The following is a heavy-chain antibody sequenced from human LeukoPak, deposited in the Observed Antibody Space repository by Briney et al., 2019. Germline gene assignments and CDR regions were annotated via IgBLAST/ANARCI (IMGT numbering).Heavy chain of an antibody. CDR1: GGSISSYY. Sequence: SETLSLTCTVSGGSISSYYWSWIRQPPGKGLEWIGSIYNSGSTYYNPSLKSRVTMSVDTSKNQFSLKLRSVTAADTAMYYCARAYSSSWYYNWFDPWGQGTLVTVSS. V-gene: IGHV4-59*04. CDR2: IYNSGST. J-gene: IGHJ5*02. D-gene: IGHD6-13*01. CDR3: ARAYSSSWYYNWFDP.